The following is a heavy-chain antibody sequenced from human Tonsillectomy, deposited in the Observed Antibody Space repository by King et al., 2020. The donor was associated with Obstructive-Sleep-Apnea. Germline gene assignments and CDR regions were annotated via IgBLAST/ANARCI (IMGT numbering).Heavy chain of an antibody. J-gene: IGHJ3*02. CDR2: ISWNSGNI. Sequence: VQLVESGGGLVQPGRSLRLSCAASGFTSDEYAMHWVRQVPGKGLEWVSGISWNSGNIGYADSVKGRFTISRDTAKNSLYLQMNSLRAEDTALYYCAGYPDSRGYYYLDGAFDIWGQGTMVTVSS. CDR3: AGYPDSRGYYYLDGAFDI. CDR1: GFTSDEYA. D-gene: IGHD3-22*01. V-gene: IGHV3-9*02.